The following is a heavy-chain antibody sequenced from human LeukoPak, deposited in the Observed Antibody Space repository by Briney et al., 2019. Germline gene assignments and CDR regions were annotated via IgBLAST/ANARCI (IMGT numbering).Heavy chain of an antibody. CDR3: ARGTSSGWYGFDS. Sequence: SETLSLTCTVSDGSISSYYWSWIRQPPGKGLEWIGYIYYSGNTNSSPSLKSRVTISVDTSKNQFSLKLSSVTAADTAVYYCARGTSSGWYGFDSWGQGTLVTVSS. V-gene: IGHV4-59*01. J-gene: IGHJ4*02. CDR1: DGSISSYY. CDR2: IYYSGNT. D-gene: IGHD6-19*01.